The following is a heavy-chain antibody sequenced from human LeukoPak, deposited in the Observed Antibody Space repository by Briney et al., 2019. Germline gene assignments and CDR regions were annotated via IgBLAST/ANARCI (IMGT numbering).Heavy chain of an antibody. D-gene: IGHD6-13*01. V-gene: IGHV3-30*02. CDR3: ARDGTGSSWALFDY. J-gene: IGHJ4*02. CDR1: GFTFSSYG. Sequence: GGSLRLSCAASGFTFSSYGMHWVRQAPGKGLEWVAFIPYDGSNKYYADSVKGRFTISRDNSKNTLYLQMNSLRAEDTAVYYCARDGTGSSWALFDYWGQGTLVTVSS. CDR2: IPYDGSNK.